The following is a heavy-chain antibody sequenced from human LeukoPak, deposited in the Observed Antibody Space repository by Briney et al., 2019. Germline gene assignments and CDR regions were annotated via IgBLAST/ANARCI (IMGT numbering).Heavy chain of an antibody. D-gene: IGHD2-21*02. CDR2: IYTSGST. J-gene: IGHJ3*02. CDR1: VGSISSGSYY. CDR3: AREAGGDDAFDI. Sequence: SETLSLTCTVSVGSISSGSYYWSWIRQPAGKGLEWIGRIYTSGSTNYNPSLKSRVTISVDTSKNQFSLKLSSVTAADTAVYYCAREAGGDDAFDIWGQGTMVTLSS. V-gene: IGHV4-61*02.